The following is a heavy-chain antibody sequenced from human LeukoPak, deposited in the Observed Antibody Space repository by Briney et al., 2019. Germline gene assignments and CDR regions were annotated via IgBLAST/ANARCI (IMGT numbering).Heavy chain of an antibody. V-gene: IGHV3-23*01. CDR1: GFTFSSYA. D-gene: IGHD6-19*01. CDR3: AKDKRRSGWYLGGSATSAFDI. CDR2: ISGSGGST. J-gene: IGHJ3*02. Sequence: GGSLRLSCAASGFTFSSYAMSWVRQAPGKGLEWVSAISGSGGSTYYADSVKGRFTISRDNSKNTLYLQMNSLRGEDTAVYYRAKDKRRSGWYLGGSATSAFDIWGQGTMVTVSS.